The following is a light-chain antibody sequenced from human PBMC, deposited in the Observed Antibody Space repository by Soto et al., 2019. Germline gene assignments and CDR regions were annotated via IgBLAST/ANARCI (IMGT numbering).Light chain of an antibody. CDR3: QQYDNLPPGT. J-gene: IGKJ3*01. Sequence: DIQMTQSPSSLSASVGDRVTITCQASQDISNYLNWYQQKPGKAPKLLIYDASNLETGVPSRFSGSGSGTDFTFTISSLQPEDIATYYCQQYDNLPPGTFGPATKVDIK. CDR2: DAS. V-gene: IGKV1-33*01. CDR1: QDISNY.